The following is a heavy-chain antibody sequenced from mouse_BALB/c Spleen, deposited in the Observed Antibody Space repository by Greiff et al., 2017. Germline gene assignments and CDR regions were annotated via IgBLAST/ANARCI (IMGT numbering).Heavy chain of an antibody. CDR2: IWWNDNK. J-gene: IGHJ4*01. V-gene: IGHV8-11*01. Sequence: QVTLKVSGPGILQPSQTLSLTCSFSGFSLSTYGIGVGWIRQPSGKGLEWLAHIWWNDNKYYNTALKSRLTISKDTSNNQVFLKIASVDTADTATYYCARMETARATSAMDYWGQGTSVTVSS. CDR1: GFSLSTYGIG. CDR3: ARMETARATSAMDY. D-gene: IGHD3-2*01.